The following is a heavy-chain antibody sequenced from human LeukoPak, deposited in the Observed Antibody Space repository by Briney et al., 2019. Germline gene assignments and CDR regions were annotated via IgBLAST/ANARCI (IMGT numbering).Heavy chain of an antibody. J-gene: IGHJ4*02. V-gene: IGHV4-59*01. CDR1: GGSISSYY. D-gene: IGHD5-24*01. Sequence: PSETLSLTCTVSGGSISSYYWSWIRQPPGKGLECIFHIYYSGIANYNPSPKRRVTISVDTSKNQFSLKLRSVTAADTAVYYCAREGEDGYNYWSGYFDYWGQGTLVTVSS. CDR2: IYYSGIA. CDR3: AREGEDGYNYWSGYFDY.